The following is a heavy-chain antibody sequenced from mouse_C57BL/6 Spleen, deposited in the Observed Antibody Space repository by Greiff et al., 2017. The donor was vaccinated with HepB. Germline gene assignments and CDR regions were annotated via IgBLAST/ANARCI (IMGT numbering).Heavy chain of an antibody. J-gene: IGHJ2*01. V-gene: IGHV7-3*01. CDR3: ARYNPGYYFDY. CDR2: IRNKANGYTT. CDR1: GFTFTDYY. Sequence: EVMLVESGGGLVQPGGSLSLSCAASGFTFTDYYMSWVRQPPGKALEWLGFIRNKANGYTTEYSASVKGRFTISRDNSQSILYLQMNALRAEDRATYYCARYNPGYYFDYWGQGTTLTVSS.